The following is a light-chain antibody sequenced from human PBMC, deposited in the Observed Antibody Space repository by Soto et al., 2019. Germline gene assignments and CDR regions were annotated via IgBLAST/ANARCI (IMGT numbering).Light chain of an antibody. CDR3: CSYAGSRTHVL. V-gene: IGLV2-23*02. J-gene: IGLJ2*01. CDR2: EVS. Sequence: QSVLTQPASVSGSPGQSITISCIGTSSDVGSYNLVSWYRQHPGKAPKVLIYEVSERPSGVSNRFSGSKSGNTASLTISGLQAEDEAEYYCCSYAGSRTHVLFGGGTKVTVL. CDR1: SSDVGSYNL.